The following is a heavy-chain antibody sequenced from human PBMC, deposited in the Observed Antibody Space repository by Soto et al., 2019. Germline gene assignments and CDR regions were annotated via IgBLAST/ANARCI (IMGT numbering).Heavy chain of an antibody. D-gene: IGHD6-6*01. V-gene: IGHV1-69*13. CDR3: ARDSGYSSPSGVFDP. Sequence: GASVKVSCKASGGTFSSYAISWVRQAPGQGLEWMGGIIPIFGTANYAQKFQGRVTITADESTSTAYMELSSLRSEDTAVYYCARDSGYSSPSGVFDPWGQGTLVTVSS. J-gene: IGHJ5*02. CDR2: IIPIFGTA. CDR1: GGTFSSYA.